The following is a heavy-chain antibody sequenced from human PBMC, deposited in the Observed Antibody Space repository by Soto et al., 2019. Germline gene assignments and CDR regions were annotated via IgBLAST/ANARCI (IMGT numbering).Heavy chain of an antibody. J-gene: IGHJ5*02. V-gene: IGHV1-69*12. Sequence: QVQLVQSGAEVKKPGSSVKVSCKASGGTFSSYAISWVRQAPGQGLEWMGGIIPVFGTTTYAQTFQDRVTITADESTTAAYMDLSSLRSEDTDIYYCGLNVAGVMFNWFDPWGQGTRVTVSS. CDR1: GGTFSSYA. D-gene: IGHD2-21*01. CDR3: GLNVAGVMFNWFDP. CDR2: IIPVFGTT.